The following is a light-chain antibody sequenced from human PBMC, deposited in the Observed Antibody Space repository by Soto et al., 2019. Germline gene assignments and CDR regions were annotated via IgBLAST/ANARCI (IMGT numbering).Light chain of an antibody. J-gene: IGLJ3*02. CDR1: TGAVTSGYY. Sequence: QAVVTQEPSLTVSPGGTVTLTCASSTGAVTSGYYPSRFQQKPGQAPRALIYSTTNKHFWTPGRFSGSLLGGKAALTLSGVQPEDEADYYCLLYYADAWVFGGGTQLTVL. CDR2: STT. V-gene: IGLV7-43*01. CDR3: LLYYADAWV.